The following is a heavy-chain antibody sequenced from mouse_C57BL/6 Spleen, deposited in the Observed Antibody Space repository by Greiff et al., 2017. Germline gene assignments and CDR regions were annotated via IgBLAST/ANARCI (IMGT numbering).Heavy chain of an antibody. CDR1: GYSITSGYY. J-gene: IGHJ1*03. D-gene: IGHD2-10*01. CDR3: ARVAYSRVYFDV. V-gene: IGHV3-6*01. CDR2: ISYDGSN. Sequence: EVKLVESGPGLVKPSQSLSLTCSVTGYSITSGYYWNWIRQFPGNKLEWMGYISYDGSNNYNPSLKNRISITRDTSKNQFFLKLNSVTTEDTATYYCARVAYSRVYFDVWGTGTTVTVSS.